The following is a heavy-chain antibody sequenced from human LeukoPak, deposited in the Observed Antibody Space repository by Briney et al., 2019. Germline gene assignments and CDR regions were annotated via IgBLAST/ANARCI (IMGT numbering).Heavy chain of an antibody. CDR2: INHSGST. J-gene: IGHJ4*02. Sequence: SETLSLTCAVYGGSFSGYYWSWIRQPPGKGLEWIGEINHSGSTNYNPSLKSRVTISVDTSKNQFSLKLSSVTAADTAVYYCARGLYSIFGDYWGQGTLVTVSS. V-gene: IGHV4-34*01. D-gene: IGHD3-3*01. CDR3: ARGLYSIFGDY. CDR1: GGSFSGYY.